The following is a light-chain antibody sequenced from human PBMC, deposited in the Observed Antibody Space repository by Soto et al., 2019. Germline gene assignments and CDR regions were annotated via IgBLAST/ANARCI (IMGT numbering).Light chain of an antibody. CDR2: AAS. CDR3: QQSYSTPRT. CDR1: QSISRY. Sequence: VQLTQSPSSLSASVGDRVTITCRASQSISRYFNWYQQEPGKAPKLLIYAASSLQSGVPSRFSGSGAGTDFTLTISSLQPEDFATYYCQQSYSTPRTFGGGTKVEIK. V-gene: IGKV1-39*01. J-gene: IGKJ4*01.